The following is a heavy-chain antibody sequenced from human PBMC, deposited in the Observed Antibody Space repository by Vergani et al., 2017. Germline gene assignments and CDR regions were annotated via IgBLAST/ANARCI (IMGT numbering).Heavy chain of an antibody. D-gene: IGHD3-22*01. CDR3: ARGLGYDSCGYYTPFDY. J-gene: IGHJ4*02. Sequence: QVQLQQWGAGLLKPSETLSLTCAVYGGSFSGYYWSWIRQPPGKGLEWIGEINHSGSTNYNPSLKSRVTISVDTSKNQFSLKLSSVTAADTAVYYCARGLGYDSCGYYTPFDYWGQGTLVTVSS. CDR1: GGSFSGYY. CDR2: INHSGST. V-gene: IGHV4-34*01.